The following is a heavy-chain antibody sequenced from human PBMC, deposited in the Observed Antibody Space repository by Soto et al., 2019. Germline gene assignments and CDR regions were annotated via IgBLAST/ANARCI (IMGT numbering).Heavy chain of an antibody. Sequence: SETLSLTCTVSGGSISSSSYYWGWIRQPPGKGLEWIGSIYYSGSTYYNPSLKSRVTISVDTSKNQFSLKLSSVTAADTAVYYCALAVAGRDAFDIWGQGTMVTVSS. J-gene: IGHJ3*02. D-gene: IGHD6-19*01. CDR1: GGSISSSSYY. V-gene: IGHV4-39*01. CDR3: ALAVAGRDAFDI. CDR2: IYYSGST.